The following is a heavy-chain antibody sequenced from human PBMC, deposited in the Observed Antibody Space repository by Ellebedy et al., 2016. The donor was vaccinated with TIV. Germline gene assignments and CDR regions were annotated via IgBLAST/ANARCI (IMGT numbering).Heavy chain of an antibody. V-gene: IGHV3-74*01. CDR1: GFTFSRYW. CDR2: IISDGNII. D-gene: IGHD3-10*02. J-gene: IGHJ4*02. Sequence: HTGGSLRLSCAASGFTFSRYWMHWVRQAPGKGLVWLSRIISDGNIITYVDSVKGRFTISRDNAKNTLYLQMNSLRAEDTAVHYCARDVLGPGNLGYFDYWGQGTLVTVSS. CDR3: ARDVLGPGNLGYFDY.